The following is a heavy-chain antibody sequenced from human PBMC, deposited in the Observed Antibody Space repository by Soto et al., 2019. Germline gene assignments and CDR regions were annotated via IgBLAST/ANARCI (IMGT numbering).Heavy chain of an antibody. Sequence: QVQLVQSGAEVKKPGSSVKVSCKASGGTFSSYTISWVRQAPGQGLEWMGRIIPILGIENYAQKFQGRVTITTDKSTSTDYMELSSLRSEDTAVYYCATNLVAATYFDYWGQGTLVTVSS. CDR1: GGTFSSYT. CDR3: ATNLVAATYFDY. J-gene: IGHJ4*02. V-gene: IGHV1-69*02. CDR2: IIPILGIE. D-gene: IGHD2-15*01.